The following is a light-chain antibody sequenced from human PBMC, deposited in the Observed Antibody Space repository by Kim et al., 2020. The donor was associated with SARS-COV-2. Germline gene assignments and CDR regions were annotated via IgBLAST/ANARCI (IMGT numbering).Light chain of an antibody. CDR2: DVS. CDR3: TSYTTTDTYV. Sequence: QSVLTQPASVSGSPGQSITISCTETGSDVGYYNYVSWYQHHPGKAPELIIFDVSKRPSRISHRFSGSKSGDTASLTISGLQAEDEADYYCTSYTTTDTYVFGSGTKVTVL. J-gene: IGLJ1*01. CDR1: GSDVGYYNY. V-gene: IGLV2-14*03.